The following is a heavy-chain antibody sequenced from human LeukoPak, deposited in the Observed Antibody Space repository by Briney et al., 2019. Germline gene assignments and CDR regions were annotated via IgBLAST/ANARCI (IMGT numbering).Heavy chain of an antibody. J-gene: IGHJ6*03. CDR2: IYYSGST. CDR3: ARTTEGGYTYGYFYYYYMDV. D-gene: IGHD5-18*01. Sequence: SETLSLTCTVSGGSISSYYWSWIRQPPGKGLEWIGYIYYSGSTNYNPSLKSRVTISVDTSKNQFSLKLTSVTTADTAVYYCARTTEGGYTYGYFYYYYMDVWGKGTTVTISS. CDR1: GGSISSYY. V-gene: IGHV4-59*01.